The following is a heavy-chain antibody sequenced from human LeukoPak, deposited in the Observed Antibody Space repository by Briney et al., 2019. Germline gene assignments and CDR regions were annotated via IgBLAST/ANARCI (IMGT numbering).Heavy chain of an antibody. CDR1: GFTFSDYW. CDR2: ISSSSSYI. CDR3: APGYCSGGSCYGGYDY. V-gene: IGHV3-21*01. J-gene: IGHJ4*02. Sequence: PGGSLRLSCVISGFTFSDYWMNWVRQAPGKGLEWVSSISSSSSYIYYADSVKGRFTISRDNAKNSLYLQMNSLRAEDTAVYYCAPGYCSGGSCYGGYDYWGQGTLVTVSS. D-gene: IGHD2-15*01.